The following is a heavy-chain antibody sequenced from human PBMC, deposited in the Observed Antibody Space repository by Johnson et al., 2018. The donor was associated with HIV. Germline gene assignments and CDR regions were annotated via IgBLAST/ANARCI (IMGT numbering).Heavy chain of an antibody. D-gene: IGHD6-6*01. V-gene: IGHV3-23*04. CDR2: ISGSGGST. CDR3: AKTGGIAARLTPSPAFDI. J-gene: IGHJ3*02. CDR1: GFTFSSYA. Sequence: VQLVESGGGLVQPGGSLRLSCAASGFTFSSYAMSWVRQAPGKGLEWVSAISGSGGSTYYADSVKGRFTISRDNSKNPLYLQMNSLRAEATAVYYCAKTGGIAARLTPSPAFDIWGQGTMVTVSS.